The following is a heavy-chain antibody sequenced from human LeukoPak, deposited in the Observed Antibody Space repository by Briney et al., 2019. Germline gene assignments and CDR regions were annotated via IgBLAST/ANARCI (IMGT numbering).Heavy chain of an antibody. V-gene: IGHV7-4-1*02. J-gene: IGHJ4*02. D-gene: IGHD5-18*01. CDR1: GYTFTSYA. CDR2: INTNTGNP. CDR3: ARGWPVVHNTPMVGGDY. Sequence: GASVKVSCKASGYTFTSYAMNWVRRAPGQGLEWMGWINTNTGNPTYAQGFTGRFFFSLDTSVSTTYLQISSLKAEDTAVYYCARGWPVVHNTPMVGGDYWGQGTLVTVSS.